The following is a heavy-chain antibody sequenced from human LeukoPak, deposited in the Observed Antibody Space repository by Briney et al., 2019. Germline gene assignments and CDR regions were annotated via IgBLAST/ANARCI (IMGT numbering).Heavy chain of an antibody. Sequence: SETLSLTCAVSGGSMSSYYWSWIRQFAGKGLERIGRISTSGSTSYNPSLKSRVTMSVDTSKNQFSLILTSVTAADTAVYYCARGPPGYYGMDVWGQGTTVTVSS. J-gene: IGHJ6*02. D-gene: IGHD3-10*01. V-gene: IGHV4-4*07. CDR2: ISTSGST. CDR3: ARGPPGYYGMDV. CDR1: GGSMSSYY.